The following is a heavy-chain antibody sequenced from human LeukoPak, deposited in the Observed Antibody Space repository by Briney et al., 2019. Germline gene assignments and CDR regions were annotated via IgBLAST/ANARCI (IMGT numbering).Heavy chain of an antibody. J-gene: IGHJ4*02. D-gene: IGHD4-17*01. CDR3: ARGGHGDYYFDY. V-gene: IGHV3-48*03. CDR2: ISSSGTTI. CDR1: GFTFSSYE. Sequence: GGSLRLSCAASGFTFSSYEMNWVRQAPGKGLEWVSYISSSGTTIYYADSVKGRFTISRDNAKNSLYLQMNGLRAEDMALYYCARGGHGDYYFDYWGQGTLVTASS.